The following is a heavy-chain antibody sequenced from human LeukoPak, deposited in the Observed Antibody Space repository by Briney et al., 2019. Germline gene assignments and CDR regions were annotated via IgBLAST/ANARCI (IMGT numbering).Heavy chain of an antibody. CDR1: GFTFSSCG. CDR2: MRDDGSYK. Sequence: SGGSLRLPCTASGFTFSSCGMHWVRHPPGQGLGRVGFMRDDGSYKEYADSVNGRFTISTDNSTHTMYLQMNSLRAEDTAVYYCATDSSIPYYYYYYYMDVWGKGTPVTVSS. J-gene: IGHJ6*03. V-gene: IGHV3-30*02. CDR3: ATDSSIPYYYYYYYMDV. D-gene: IGHD6-19*01.